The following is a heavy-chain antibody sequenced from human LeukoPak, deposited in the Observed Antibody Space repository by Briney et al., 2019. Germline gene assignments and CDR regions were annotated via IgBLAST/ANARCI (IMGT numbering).Heavy chain of an antibody. CDR1: GDSISTTAYY. V-gene: IGHV4-39*07. D-gene: IGHD3-10*01. Sequence: SETLSLTCTVSGDSISTTAYYWDWIRQPPGKGLEWIGSIYYIGTTYYNPSLESRVTISVDTSKNQFSLKLSSVTAADTALYYCARHGPSGSYHAFDYWGQGTLVTVSS. CDR3: ARHGPSGSYHAFDY. CDR2: IYYIGTT. J-gene: IGHJ4*02.